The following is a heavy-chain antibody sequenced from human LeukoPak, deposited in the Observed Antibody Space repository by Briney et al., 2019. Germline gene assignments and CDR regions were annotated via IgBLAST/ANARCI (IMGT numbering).Heavy chain of an antibody. CDR3: AREFPTRYYYDTRSFDI. V-gene: IGHV6-1*01. CDR2: TYYRSKWYN. J-gene: IGHJ3*02. D-gene: IGHD3-22*01. CDR1: GDSVSSNSAA. Sequence: SQTLSLTCAISGDSVSSNSAAWNWIRQSPSRGLEWLGRTYYRSKWYNDYAVSVKSRITINPGTSKNQFSLKLSSVTAADTAVYYCAREFPTRYYYDTRSFDIWGQGTMVTVSS.